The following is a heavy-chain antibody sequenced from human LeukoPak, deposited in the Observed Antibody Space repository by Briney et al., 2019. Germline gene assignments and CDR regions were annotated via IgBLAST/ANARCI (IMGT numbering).Heavy chain of an antibody. D-gene: IGHD1-26*01. Sequence: PGGSLRLSCSASGFTFSRYAMQWVRQAPGKGLEYVSDINDNGERTHYGDSVKGRFSISRDNSKNTLHLQMSTLRAEDTALYYCVKDVGGSYAFDYWGQGILVTVAS. CDR3: VKDVGGSYAFDY. CDR1: GFTFSRYA. CDR2: INDNGERT. J-gene: IGHJ4*02. V-gene: IGHV3-64D*09.